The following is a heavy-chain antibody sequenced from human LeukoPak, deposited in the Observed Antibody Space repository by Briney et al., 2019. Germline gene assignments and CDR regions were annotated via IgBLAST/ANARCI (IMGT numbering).Heavy chain of an antibody. D-gene: IGHD6-13*01. J-gene: IGHJ4*02. CDR3: ARRAAYSSSWTFDY. CDR2: TYPGDSDT. CDR1: GYSFTSYW. V-gene: IGHV5-51*01. Sequence: GESLKISCKGSGYSFTSYWIGWVRQMPGKGLDWMGITYPGDSDTRYSPSFQGQVTISADKSISTAYLQWSSLKASDTAMYYCARRAAYSSSWTFDYWGQGTLVTVSS.